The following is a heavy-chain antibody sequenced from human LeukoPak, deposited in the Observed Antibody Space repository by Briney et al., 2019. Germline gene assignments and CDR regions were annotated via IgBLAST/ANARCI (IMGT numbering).Heavy chain of an antibody. CDR1: AGSTNSRPYN. CDR3: ARGMIPPTDDAFDI. J-gene: IGHJ3*02. V-gene: IGHV4-39*07. CDR2: IYSTSTT. D-gene: IGHD3-16*01. Sequence: SQPRPLNCTISAGSTNSRPYNLRWIRPPPAKALARIARIYSTSTTHCNPSLEIPVTIPVDTTQTQFSPKLSTLTSTHPAADYCARGMIPPTDDAFDIWGQGTMVTVSS.